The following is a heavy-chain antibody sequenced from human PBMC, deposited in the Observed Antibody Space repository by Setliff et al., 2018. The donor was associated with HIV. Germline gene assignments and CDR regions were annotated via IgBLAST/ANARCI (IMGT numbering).Heavy chain of an antibody. CDR2: INPSDGST. Sequence: GASVKVSCKPSGYTFTSYTTHWVRQAPGQGLEWMGLINPSDGSTSYAPKFQDRVTMTRDTSTTTVYMELSSLRSDDTAVYYCARAQFNTSPWVNSWGQGTLVTVSS. V-gene: IGHV1-46*03. CDR1: GYTFTSYT. CDR3: ARAQFNTSPWVNS. J-gene: IGHJ5*02. D-gene: IGHD2-2*02.